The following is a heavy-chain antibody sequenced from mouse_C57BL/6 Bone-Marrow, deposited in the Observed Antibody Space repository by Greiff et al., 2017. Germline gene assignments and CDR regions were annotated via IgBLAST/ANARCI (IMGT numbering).Heavy chain of an antibody. J-gene: IGHJ4*01. Sequence: QVQLQQPGAELVKPGASVKLSCKASGYTFTSYWMQWVKQRTGQGLEWIGEIDPSDSYTNSNQTFKGKATLTVDTSSSTAYMQLSSLTSEDSAVYYCARRGDYGSSYGYAMDYWGQGTSVTVSS. CDR2: IDPSDSYT. CDR3: ARRGDYGSSYGYAMDY. CDR1: GYTFTSYW. D-gene: IGHD1-1*01. V-gene: IGHV1-50*01.